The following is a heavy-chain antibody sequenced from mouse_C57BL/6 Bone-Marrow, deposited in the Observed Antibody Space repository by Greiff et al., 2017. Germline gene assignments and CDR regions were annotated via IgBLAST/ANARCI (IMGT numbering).Heavy chain of an antibody. Sequence: LKQSGAELVRPGSSVKLSCKDSYFAFMASAMHWVKQRPGHGLEWIGSFTMYSDATEYSENFKGKATLTANTSSSTAYVELSSLTSEDSAVYYCARMVYYGNYGWYFDVWGTGTTVTVSS. J-gene: IGHJ1*03. CDR3: ARMVYYGNYGWYFDV. CDR2: FTMYSDAT. V-gene: IGHV1-49*01. CDR1: YFAFMASA. D-gene: IGHD2-1*01.